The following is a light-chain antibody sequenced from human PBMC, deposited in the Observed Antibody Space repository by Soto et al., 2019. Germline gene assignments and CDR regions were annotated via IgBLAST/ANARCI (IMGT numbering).Light chain of an antibody. CDR2: GAS. Sequence: ENVLTQSPGTLSLSLGERATLSCRASQSVSSSYLAWYQQKPGQAPRLLIYGASSRATGIPDRFSGSGSGTVFTLTISRLEPEDFAVYYCQQYGSSLYTFGQGTKLEIK. J-gene: IGKJ2*01. CDR3: QQYGSSLYT. V-gene: IGKV3-20*01. CDR1: QSVSSSY.